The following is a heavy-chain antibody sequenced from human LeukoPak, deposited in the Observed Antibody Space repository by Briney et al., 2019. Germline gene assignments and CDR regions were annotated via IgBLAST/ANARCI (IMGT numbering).Heavy chain of an antibody. CDR1: GYTFTSYY. CDR2: INPSGGST. J-gene: IGHJ6*02. V-gene: IGHV1-46*01. Sequence: ASVKVSCKASGYTFTSYYMHWVRQAPGQGLEWMGIINPSGGSTNYAQKLQGRVTMTTDTSTSTAYMELRSLRSDDTAVYYCARDEYSSSLYYYYGMDVWGQGTTVTVSS. D-gene: IGHD6-6*01. CDR3: ARDEYSSSLYYYYGMDV.